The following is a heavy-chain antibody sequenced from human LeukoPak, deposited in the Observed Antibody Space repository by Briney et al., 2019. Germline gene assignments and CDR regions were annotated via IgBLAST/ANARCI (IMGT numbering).Heavy chain of an antibody. V-gene: IGHV3-30*04. CDR1: GFTFSSYA. CDR2: IPYDGSNK. Sequence: GRSLRLSCAAPGFTFSSYAMHWVRQAPGKGLEWVAVIPYDGSNKYYADSVKGRFTISRDNSKNTLYLQMNSLRAEDTAVYYCARAGGGLDYWGQGTLVTVSS. D-gene: IGHD1-14*01. CDR3: ARAGGGLDY. J-gene: IGHJ4*02.